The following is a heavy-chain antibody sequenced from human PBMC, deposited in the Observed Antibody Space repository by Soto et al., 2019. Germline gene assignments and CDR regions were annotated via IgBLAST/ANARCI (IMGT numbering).Heavy chain of an antibody. J-gene: IGHJ6*02. D-gene: IGHD3-10*01. Sequence: QVQLQESGPGLVKPSETLSLSCTVSGGSISSYYWSWFRQSPGKRMEWIGYVHHSWGSSYNPSLQSLVAISLDTSKSQFSLKVPSVTATDTAVYYCARQGFGPLHGLVDVWGQGTTVTVSS. CDR2: VHHSWGS. CDR3: ARQGFGPLHGLVDV. CDR1: GGSISSYY. V-gene: IGHV4-59*08.